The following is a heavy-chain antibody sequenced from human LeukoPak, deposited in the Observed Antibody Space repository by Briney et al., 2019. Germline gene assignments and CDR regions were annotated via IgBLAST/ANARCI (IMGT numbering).Heavy chain of an antibody. CDR1: GYTFTSYG. D-gene: IGHD2-2*01. V-gene: IGHV1-18*01. Sequence: ASVKVSCKASGYTFTSYGISWVRQAPGQGLEWMGWISAYNGNTNYAQKLQGRVTMTTDTSTSTAYMELRSLRSDDTAVYYCARDRGDCSSISCYWINWSWFDPWGQGTLVTVSS. CDR3: ARDRGDCSSISCYWINWSWFDP. CDR2: ISAYNGNT. J-gene: IGHJ5*02.